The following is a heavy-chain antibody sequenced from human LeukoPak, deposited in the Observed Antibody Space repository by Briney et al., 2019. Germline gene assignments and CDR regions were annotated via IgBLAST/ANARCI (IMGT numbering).Heavy chain of an antibody. CDR3: ARANTPFADY. V-gene: IGHV3-30*09. Sequence: GRSLRLSCAASRFTFSSYDMHWVRQAPGKGLEWVAVISYDGSNKYYADSVKGRFAISRDNSKDTVYLQMNSLRVEDTAVYYCARANTPFADYWGQGTLVTVSS. CDR1: RFTFSSYD. J-gene: IGHJ4*02. CDR2: ISYDGSNK. D-gene: IGHD2-2*02.